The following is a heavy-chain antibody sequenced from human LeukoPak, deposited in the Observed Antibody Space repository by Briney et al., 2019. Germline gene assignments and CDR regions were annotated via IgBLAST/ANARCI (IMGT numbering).Heavy chain of an antibody. CDR2: INHSGST. Sequence: PSETLSLTCAVYGGSFSGYYWSWIRQPPGKGLEWIGEINHSGSTNYNPSLKSRVTISVDTSKNQFSLKLSSVTAADTAVYYCASPYYDILTGIPLDAFDIWGQGTMVTVSS. CDR3: ASPYYDILTGIPLDAFDI. V-gene: IGHV4-34*01. D-gene: IGHD3-9*01. CDR1: GGSFSGYY. J-gene: IGHJ3*02.